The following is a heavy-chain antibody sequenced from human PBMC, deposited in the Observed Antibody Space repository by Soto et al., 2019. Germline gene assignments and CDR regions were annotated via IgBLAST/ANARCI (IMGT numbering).Heavy chain of an antibody. CDR3: ARGRGDTAMAWYY. Sequence: QVQLQESGPGLVKPSETLSLTCTVSGGSISSYDWSWIRQPPGKGMEWIGYIYYSGSTKYNPSLKSRVTISVDTSKNQFSLKLSSVTAADTAVYYCARGRGDTAMAWYYWGQGTLVTVSS. CDR2: IYYSGST. V-gene: IGHV4-59*01. CDR1: GGSISSYD. J-gene: IGHJ4*02. D-gene: IGHD5-18*01.